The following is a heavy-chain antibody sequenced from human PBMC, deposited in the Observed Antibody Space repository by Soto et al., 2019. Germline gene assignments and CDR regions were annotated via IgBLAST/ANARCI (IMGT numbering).Heavy chain of an antibody. CDR1: GYFFTSHY. CDR2: INPNNGDT. Sequence: QVQLVQSGAEVEKAGASVKVSCKTSGYFFTSHYIHWVRLAPGRGLEWVGRINPNNGDTNSPQKFQGRVTLTSDTSISTAYMEMRGLTSDDTALYYCAREITYGGGSFSLGLWGQGTLVTVSS. CDR3: AREITYGGGSFSLGL. J-gene: IGHJ4*02. V-gene: IGHV1-2*06. D-gene: IGHD3-10*01.